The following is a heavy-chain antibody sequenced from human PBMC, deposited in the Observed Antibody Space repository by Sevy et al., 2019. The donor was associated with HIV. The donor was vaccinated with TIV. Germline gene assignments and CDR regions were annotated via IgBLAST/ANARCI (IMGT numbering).Heavy chain of an antibody. CDR1: GFTFSNYW. V-gene: IGHV3-7*03. CDR2: IKEDGSEN. J-gene: IGHJ5*02. CDR3: ARVGGCSSTSCFAYWFDP. Sequence: GGSLRLSCAASGFTFSNYWMSWVRQAQGKGLEWVANIKEDGSENYYVDSVKGRFTISRDNAKNALYLQMNSLRAEDTAVYYCARVGGCSSTSCFAYWFDPWGQGTLVTVSS. D-gene: IGHD2-2*01.